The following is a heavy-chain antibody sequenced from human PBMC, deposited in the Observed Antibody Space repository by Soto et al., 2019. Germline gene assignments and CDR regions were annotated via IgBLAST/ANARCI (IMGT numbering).Heavy chain of an antibody. D-gene: IGHD3-3*01. CDR2: IWYDGSNK. V-gene: IGHV3-33*01. CDR3: ARDRYYVFWSGYPLYLYYVMDV. Sequence: LRLSCAASGFTFSSYGMHWVRQAPGKGLEWVAVIWYDGSNKYYADSVKGRLTISRDNSKNTLYLQMNSLRAEDTAVYYCARDRYYVFWSGYPLYLYYVMDVWGQGTKVTVYS. CDR1: GFTFSSYG. J-gene: IGHJ6*02.